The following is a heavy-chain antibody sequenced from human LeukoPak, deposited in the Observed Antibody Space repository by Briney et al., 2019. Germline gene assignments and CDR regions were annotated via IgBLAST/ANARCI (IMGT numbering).Heavy chain of an antibody. Sequence: GGSLRLSCAASRFTFDDYGMSWVRQAPGKGLEWVSGINWNGGSTGYADSVKGRFTISRDNAKNSLYLQMNSLRAEDTALYYCARGGDIVVVPAAGFLYYFDYWGQGTLVTVSS. D-gene: IGHD2-2*01. CDR2: INWNGGST. CDR3: ARGGDIVVVPAAGFLYYFDY. CDR1: RFTFDDYG. J-gene: IGHJ4*02. V-gene: IGHV3-20*04.